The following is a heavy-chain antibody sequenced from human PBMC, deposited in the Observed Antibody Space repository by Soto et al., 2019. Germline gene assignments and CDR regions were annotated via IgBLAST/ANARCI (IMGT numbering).Heavy chain of an antibody. CDR2: ISSSSSTI. CDR3: ARDIVVVPAAADSDY. D-gene: IGHD2-2*01. CDR1: GFTFSSYS. Sequence: EVQLVESGGGLVQPGGSLRLSCAASGFTFSSYSMNWVRQAPGKGLEWVSYISSSSSTIYYADSVKGRFTISRDNAKNSLYLQMKSLRAEVTAVYYCARDIVVVPAAADSDYWGQGTLVTVSS. J-gene: IGHJ4*02. V-gene: IGHV3-48*01.